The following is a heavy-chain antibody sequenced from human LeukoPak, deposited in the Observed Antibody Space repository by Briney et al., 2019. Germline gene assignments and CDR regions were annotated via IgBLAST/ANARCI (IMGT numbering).Heavy chain of an antibody. V-gene: IGHV4-59*01. CDR3: ARLGTRYCTSTSCHSQFDF. D-gene: IGHD2-2*01. CDR1: GVSISNYY. Sequence: SETLSLTCTVSGVSISNYYWSWIRQPPGKGLEWIGYISYSGSTNYNPSLKSRVTISVDTSKNQFSLKLSSVTAADTALYYCARLGTRYCTSTSCHSQFDFWGQGTLVTVSS. J-gene: IGHJ4*02. CDR2: ISYSGST.